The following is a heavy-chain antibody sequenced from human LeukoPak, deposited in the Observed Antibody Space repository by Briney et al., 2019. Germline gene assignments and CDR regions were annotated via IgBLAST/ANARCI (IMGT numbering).Heavy chain of an antibody. J-gene: IGHJ4*02. CDR2: ISGSGGNT. V-gene: IGHV3-23*01. CDR1: GFTFNNYV. CDR3: ATALVGPTTPFDY. D-gene: IGHD1-26*01. Sequence: PGGSLRLSCVASGFTFNNYVMTWVRQAPGKGLEWVSSISGSGGNTYYADSVKGRFTISRDNSKNTLYVQMNSLRAEDTAVYYCATALVGPTTPFDYWGQGTLVTVSS.